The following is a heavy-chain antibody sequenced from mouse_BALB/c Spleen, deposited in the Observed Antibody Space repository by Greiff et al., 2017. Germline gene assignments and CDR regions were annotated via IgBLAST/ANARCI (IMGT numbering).Heavy chain of an antibody. J-gene: IGHJ1*01. CDR2: IRNKANGYTT. V-gene: IGHV7-3*02. CDR3: AREDYWYFDV. Sequence: EVKLLESGGGLVQPGGSLRLSCATSGFTFTDYYMRWVRQPPGKALEWLGFIRNKANGYTTEYSASVKGRFTISRDNSQSILYLQMNTLRAEDSATYYCAREDYWYFDVWGAGTTVTVSA. CDR1: GFTFTDYY.